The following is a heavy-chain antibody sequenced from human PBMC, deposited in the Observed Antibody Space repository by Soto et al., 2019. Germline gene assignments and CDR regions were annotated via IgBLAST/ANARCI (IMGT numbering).Heavy chain of an antibody. CDR2: VDSDGSGT. J-gene: IGHJ4*02. CDR1: GITFSGYW. Sequence: EVQLVESGGGSVQPGGSLRLSCVASGITFSGYWMHWVRQVPGKGLVWVARVDSDGSGTSYADSVKGRFTISRDNAKNTLYLQMNSLRVEDTAVYYGDTVFEHWGQGIPVSVSA. V-gene: IGHV3-74*01. CDR3: DTVFEH.